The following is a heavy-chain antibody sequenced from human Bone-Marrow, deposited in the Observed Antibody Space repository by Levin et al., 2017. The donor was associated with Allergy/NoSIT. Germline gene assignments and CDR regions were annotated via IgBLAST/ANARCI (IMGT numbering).Heavy chain of an antibody. CDR2: ISYDGSNK. J-gene: IGHJ4*02. CDR1: GFTFSSYA. CDR3: ASRGLIAVAGIDY. V-gene: IGHV3-30-3*01. D-gene: IGHD6-19*01. Sequence: PGESLKISCAASGFTFSSYAMHWVRQAPGKGLEWVAVISYDGSNKYYADSVKGRFTISRDNSKNTLYLQMNSLRAEDTAVYYCASRGLIAVAGIDYWGQGTLVTVSS.